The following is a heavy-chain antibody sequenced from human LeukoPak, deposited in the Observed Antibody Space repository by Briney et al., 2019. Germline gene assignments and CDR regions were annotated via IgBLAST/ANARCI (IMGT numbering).Heavy chain of an antibody. CDR3: ARDRYSSGWYDY. CDR1: GYTFTSYG. Sequence: ASVKVSCKASGYTFTSYGISWVRQAPGQGIEWMGWISAYNGNTNYAQKLQGRVTMTTDTSTSTAHMELRSLRSDDTAMYYCARDRYSSGWYDYWGQGTLVTVSS. D-gene: IGHD6-19*01. V-gene: IGHV1-18*01. J-gene: IGHJ4*02. CDR2: ISAYNGNT.